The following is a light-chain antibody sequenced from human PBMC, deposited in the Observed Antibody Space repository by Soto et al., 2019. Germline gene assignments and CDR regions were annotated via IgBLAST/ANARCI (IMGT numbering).Light chain of an antibody. V-gene: IGKV3-11*01. CDR1: QSVSSY. CDR2: DAS. Sequence: ERLLTQAPATPSLSPGERATLSRRASQSVSSYLAWYQQKPGQAPRLLIYDASNRATGIPARFSGSGSGTDFTLTISSLEPEDFAVYYCQQRSNWPGTFGQGTKVDIK. CDR3: QQRSNWPGT. J-gene: IGKJ1*01.